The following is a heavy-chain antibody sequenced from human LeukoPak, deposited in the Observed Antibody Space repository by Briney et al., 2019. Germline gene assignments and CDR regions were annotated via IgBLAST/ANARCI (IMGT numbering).Heavy chain of an antibody. CDR3: ARLDSGYGKYYFDY. J-gene: IGHJ4*02. Sequence: SETLSLTCTVSGGSINSYYWSWIRQPPGKGLEWIGYIYHRGSTNYNSSLKSRVSISVDTSKNQFYLKLTSVTAADTAVYYCARLDSGYGKYYFDYWGQGALVTVSS. CDR2: IYHRGST. D-gene: IGHD5-12*01. V-gene: IGHV4-59*08. CDR1: GGSINSYY.